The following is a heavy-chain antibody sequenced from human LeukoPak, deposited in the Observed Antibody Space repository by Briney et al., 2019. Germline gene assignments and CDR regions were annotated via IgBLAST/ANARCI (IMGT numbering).Heavy chain of an antibody. J-gene: IGHJ4*02. CDR3: VRDRELTH. CDR2: IYDSGST. Sequence: PSETLSLTCTVSGGSIRSSYYYWGWIRQPPGKGLEWIGSIYDSGSTYYNPSLKSRVTISVDTSKSQFSLKLNSVTAADTAVYYCVRDRELTHWSQGTLVTVSS. CDR1: GGSIRSSYYY. V-gene: IGHV4-39*07. D-gene: IGHD1-26*01.